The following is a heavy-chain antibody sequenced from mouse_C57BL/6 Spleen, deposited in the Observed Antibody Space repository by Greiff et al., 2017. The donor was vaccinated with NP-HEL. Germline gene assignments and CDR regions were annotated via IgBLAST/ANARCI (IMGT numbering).Heavy chain of an antibody. CDR2: IDPNSGGT. V-gene: IGHV1-72*01. CDR1: GYTFTSYW. D-gene: IGHD1-1*01. CDR3: AVYYGSSDGYYFDY. Sequence: QVQLQQPGAELVKPGASVKLSCKASGYTFTSYWMHWVKQRPGRGLEWIGRIDPNSGGTKYNEKFKSKATLTVDKTSSTAYMQLSSLTSEDAAVYYCAVYYGSSDGYYFDYWGQGTTLTVSS. J-gene: IGHJ2*01.